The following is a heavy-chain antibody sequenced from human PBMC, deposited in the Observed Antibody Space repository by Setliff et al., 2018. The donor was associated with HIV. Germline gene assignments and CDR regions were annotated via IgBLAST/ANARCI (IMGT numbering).Heavy chain of an antibody. J-gene: IGHJ4*02. CDR3: ARGRSGWGPYFDY. Sequence: SETLSLTCTVSGGSISSGDYYWSWIRQHPRKGLEWIGYIYYTGSTYYADSVKGRFTISRDNSKNTLYLQMNSLRAEDTAVYYCARGRSGWGPYFDYWGQGTLVTVSS. CDR1: GGSISSGDYY. V-gene: IGHV4-31*03. CDR2: IYYTGST. D-gene: IGHD6-19*01.